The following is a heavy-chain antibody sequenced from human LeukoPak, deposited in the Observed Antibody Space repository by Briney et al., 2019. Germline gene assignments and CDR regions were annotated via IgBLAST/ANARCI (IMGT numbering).Heavy chain of an antibody. V-gene: IGHV4-34*01. D-gene: IGHD5-18*01. J-gene: IGHJ4*02. Sequence: SETLSLTCAVYDVSFSGYYWSWIRQPPGKGLEWIGEINHSGSTNYNPSLKSRVTISVDTSKNQFSLKLSSVTAADTAVYYCARSRGYSYGYTYFDYWGQGTLVTVSS. CDR2: INHSGST. CDR1: DVSFSGYY. CDR3: ARSRGYSYGYTYFDY.